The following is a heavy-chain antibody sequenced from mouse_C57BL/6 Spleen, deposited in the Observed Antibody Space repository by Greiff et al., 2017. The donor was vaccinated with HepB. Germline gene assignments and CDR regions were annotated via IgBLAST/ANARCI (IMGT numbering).Heavy chain of an antibody. Sequence: VQLQQSGAELVRPGASVKLSCTASGFNIKDYYMHWVKQRPEQGLEWIGRIDPEDGDTEYAPKFQGKATMTADTSSNTAYLQLSSLTSEDTAVYYCTTSYINYGEAWFAYWGQGTLVTVSA. V-gene: IGHV14-1*01. CDR2: IDPEDGDT. CDR3: TTSYINYGEAWFAY. J-gene: IGHJ3*01. CDR1: GFNIKDYY. D-gene: IGHD2-5*01.